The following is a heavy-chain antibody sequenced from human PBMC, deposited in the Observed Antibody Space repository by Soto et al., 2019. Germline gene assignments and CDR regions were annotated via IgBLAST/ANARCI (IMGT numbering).Heavy chain of an antibody. V-gene: IGHV3-53*01. Sequence: EVQLVESGGGLIQPGGSLRLSCAASGFTFTGNDMNWVRQAPGKGLEWVSLLYSSGSTYYADSVKGRFPISRYNSNNNFYLHSSSLRAKDTAVYYCAARPLLHVAAWGQGTMVTVSS. J-gene: IGHJ3*01. D-gene: IGHD3-22*01. CDR1: GFTFTGND. CDR3: AARPLLHVAA. CDR2: LYSSGST.